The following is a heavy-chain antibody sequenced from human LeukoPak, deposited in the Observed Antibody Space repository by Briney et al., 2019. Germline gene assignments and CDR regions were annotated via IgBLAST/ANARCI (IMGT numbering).Heavy chain of an antibody. J-gene: IGHJ4*02. Sequence: SETLSLTCAVYGGSFSGYYWSWIRQPPGKGLGWIGEINHSGSTNYNPSLKSRVTISVDTSKNQFSLKLSSVTAADTAVYYCAKSDYEVGCTYSWGFWGQGTLGNVFS. CDR3: AKSDYEVGCTYSWGF. D-gene: IGHD3-16*01. CDR1: GGSFSGYY. V-gene: IGHV4-34*01. CDR2: INHSGST.